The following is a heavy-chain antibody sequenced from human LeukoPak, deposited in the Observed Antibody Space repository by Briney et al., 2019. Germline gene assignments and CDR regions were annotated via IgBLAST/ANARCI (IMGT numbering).Heavy chain of an antibody. CDR1: GFTFSSYA. J-gene: IGHJ4*02. V-gene: IGHV3-23*01. CDR3: AKDLLPFIRDYYDSSGLDY. D-gene: IGHD3-22*01. Sequence: GSLRLSCAASGFTFSSYAMSWARQAPGKGLEWVSAISGSGGSTYYADSVKGRFTISRDNSKNTLYLQMNSLRAEDTAVYYCAKDLLPFIRDYYDSSGLDYWGQGTLVTVSS. CDR2: ISGSGGST.